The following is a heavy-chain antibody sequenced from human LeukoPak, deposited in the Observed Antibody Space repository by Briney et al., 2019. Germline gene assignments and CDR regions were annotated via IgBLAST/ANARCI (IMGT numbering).Heavy chain of an antibody. CDR1: GYTFTGYY. D-gene: IGHD3-22*01. CDR2: INPNSGGT. V-gene: IGHV1-2*02. J-gene: IGHJ4*02. Sequence: ASVKVSCKASGYTFTGYYMHWVRQAPGQGLEWMGWINPNSGGTNYAQKFQGRVTMTRDTSISTAYMELSSLRSEDTAVYYCARTYYDSSGYYYRYRQFHYWGQGTLVTVSS. CDR3: ARTYYDSSGYYYRYRQFHY.